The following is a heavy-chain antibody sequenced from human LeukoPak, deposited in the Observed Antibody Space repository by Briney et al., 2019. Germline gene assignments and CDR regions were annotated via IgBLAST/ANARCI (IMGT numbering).Heavy chain of an antibody. CDR1: GYTLTELS. CDR2: FDPEDGET. V-gene: IGHV1-24*01. CDR3: ANMGATGYYYYYMDV. J-gene: IGHJ6*03. D-gene: IGHD1-26*01. Sequence: ASVKVSCKVSGYTLTELSMHWVRQAPGKGLEWMGGFDPEDGETIYAQKFQGRVTMTEDTSTDTAYMELSSLRSEDTAVYYCANMGATGYYYYYMDVWGKGTTVTVSS.